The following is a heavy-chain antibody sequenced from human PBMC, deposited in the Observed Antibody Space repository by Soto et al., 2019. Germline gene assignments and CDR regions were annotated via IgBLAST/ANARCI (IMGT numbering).Heavy chain of an antibody. CDR2: IYPGDSDT. CDR3: ARLPPRTMVRGAFDY. D-gene: IGHD3-10*01. V-gene: IGHV5-51*01. J-gene: IGHJ4*02. CDR1: GYSFTSYW. Sequence: PGESLKISCKGSGYSFTSYWIGWMRQMPGKGLEWMGIIYPGDSDTRYSPSFQGQVTISADKSISTAYLQWSSLKASDTAMYYCARLPPRTMVRGAFDYWGQGTLVTVSS.